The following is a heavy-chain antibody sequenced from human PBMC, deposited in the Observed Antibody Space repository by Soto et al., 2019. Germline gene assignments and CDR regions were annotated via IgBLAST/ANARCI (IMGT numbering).Heavy chain of an antibody. CDR3: ATKDVVVVAATPSYWYFDL. CDR2: IYYSGST. Sequence: QLQLQESGPGLVKPSETLSLTCTVSGGSISSSSYYWGWIRQPPGKGLEWIGSIYYSGSTYYNPSLKSRVTISVDTSKNQFSLNLSSVTAADTAVYYCATKDVVVVAATPSYWYFDLWGRGTLVTVSS. V-gene: IGHV4-39*01. D-gene: IGHD2-15*01. J-gene: IGHJ2*01. CDR1: GGSISSSSYY.